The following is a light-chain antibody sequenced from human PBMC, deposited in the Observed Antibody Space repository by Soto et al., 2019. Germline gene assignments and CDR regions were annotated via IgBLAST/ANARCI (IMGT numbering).Light chain of an antibody. Sequence: QSVLTQPASVSGSPGQSITISCTGTSSDVGVNNYVSWYQRHPGKAPKLIIYEVNNRPSGVSNRFSGSKSGNTASLTISGLQAEDEADYFCCSCTSISTFVFGSGTKGTV. CDR2: EVN. V-gene: IGLV2-14*01. CDR1: SSDVGVNNY. J-gene: IGLJ1*01. CDR3: CSCTSISTFV.